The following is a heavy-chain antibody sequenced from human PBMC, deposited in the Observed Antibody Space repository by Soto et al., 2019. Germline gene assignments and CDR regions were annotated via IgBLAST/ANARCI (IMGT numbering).Heavy chain of an antibody. D-gene: IGHD2-21*01. CDR2: ISANGQGI. J-gene: IGHJ4*02. Sequence: GGTLGLSCTASGFTFTYYAFSWVRQAPGKGLEWVSAISANGQGIYYADSVRGRFTISRDNSKNTVFLHMDSLRAEDTAVYYFAKDRDYHRDLFPYWGQRSLVIVSA. CDR1: GFTFTYYA. V-gene: IGHV3-23*01. CDR3: AKDRDYHRDLFPY.